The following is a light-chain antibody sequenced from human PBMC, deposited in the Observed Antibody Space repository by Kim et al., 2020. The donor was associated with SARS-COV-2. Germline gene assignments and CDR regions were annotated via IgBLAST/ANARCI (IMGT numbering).Light chain of an antibody. CDR1: QRVTSGY. V-gene: IGKV3-20*01. CDR3: QQYGGSPGH. Sequence: EIVLTQSPGTLSLSPGERATLSCKASQRVTSGYLAWYQQKPCQAPRLLIYDASSRATGMPGRFSGSGSGTDFTLTISRLEPEDFAVYFCQQYGGSPGHFCQGTKPEI. CDR2: DAS. J-gene: IGKJ2*01.